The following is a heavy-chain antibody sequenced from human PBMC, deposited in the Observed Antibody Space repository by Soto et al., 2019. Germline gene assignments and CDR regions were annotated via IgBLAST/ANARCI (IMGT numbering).Heavy chain of an antibody. D-gene: IGHD6-6*01. CDR2: IYYSGST. Sequence: SETLSLTCTVSGGSISSSSYYWGWIRQPPGKGLEWIGSIYYSGSTYYNPSLKSRVTISVDTSKNQFSLKLSSVTAADTAVYYCARHVAARPHYYYYYGMDVWGQGTTVTVSS. CDR3: ARHVAARPHYYYYYGMDV. CDR1: GGSISSSSYY. J-gene: IGHJ6*02. V-gene: IGHV4-39*01.